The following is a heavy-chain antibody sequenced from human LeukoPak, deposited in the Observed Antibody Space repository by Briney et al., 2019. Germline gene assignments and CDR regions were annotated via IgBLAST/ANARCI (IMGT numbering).Heavy chain of an antibody. CDR2: IIPIFGTA. CDR3: ARVAHDYGDYPYTYYFDY. D-gene: IGHD4-17*01. CDR1: GGTFSSYA. J-gene: IGHJ4*02. V-gene: IGHV1-69*13. Sequence: SVKVSCKASGGTFSSYAISWVRQAPGQGLEWMGGIIPIFGTANYAQKFQGRVTITADESTSTAYMELSSLRSEDTAVYYCARVAHDYGDYPYTYYFDYWGQGTLVTVSS.